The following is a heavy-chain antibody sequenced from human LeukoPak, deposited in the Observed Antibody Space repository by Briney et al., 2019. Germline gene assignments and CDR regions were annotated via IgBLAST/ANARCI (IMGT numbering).Heavy chain of an antibody. V-gene: IGHV3-23*01. CDR2: ISGSGGST. J-gene: IGHJ6*03. CDR1: GFTFSSYG. D-gene: IGHD2-15*01. CDR3: AKNGDRGAYCSGGSCYPYFYYYMDV. Sequence: GGTLRLSCAASGFTFSSYGMSWVRQAPGKGLEWVSAISGSGGSTYYADSVKGRFTISRDNSKNTLYLQMNSLRAEDTAIYYCAKNGDRGAYCSGGSCYPYFYYYMDVWGKGTTVTISS.